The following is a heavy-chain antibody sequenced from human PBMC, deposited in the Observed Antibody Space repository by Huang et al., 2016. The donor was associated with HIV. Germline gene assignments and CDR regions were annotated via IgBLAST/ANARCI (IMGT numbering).Heavy chain of an antibody. CDR3: AKADSGAAAGSLVDY. D-gene: IGHD6-13*01. V-gene: IGHV3-23*01. CDR1: GFTFGSYA. CDR2: ITGRGSSS. J-gene: IGHJ4*02. Sequence: EVQLLESGGGLVQPGGSLRLSCAASGFTFGSYAMSWVRQAPGKGLECVSSITGRGSSSYYADSVKGRFTISRDNSKNTLYLQMNSLRAEDTAIYYCAKADSGAAAGSLVDYWGQGTLVTVSS.